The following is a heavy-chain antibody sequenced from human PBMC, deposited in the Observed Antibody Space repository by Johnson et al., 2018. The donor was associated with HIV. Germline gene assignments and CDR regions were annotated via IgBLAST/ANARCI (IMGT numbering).Heavy chain of an antibody. CDR2: TKNKANSYTT. D-gene: IGHD2-21*01. Sequence: VQLVESGGGLVQPGGSLRLSCAASGLTLSDHYMDWVRQAAGKGLEWVGRTKNKANSYTTEYAASVKGRFTISRDDSKNSLYLQMNSLKTEDTAVYYCALSYSLDAFDIWGQGTMVTVSS. V-gene: IGHV3-72*01. CDR1: GLTLSDHY. CDR3: ALSYSLDAFDI. J-gene: IGHJ3*02.